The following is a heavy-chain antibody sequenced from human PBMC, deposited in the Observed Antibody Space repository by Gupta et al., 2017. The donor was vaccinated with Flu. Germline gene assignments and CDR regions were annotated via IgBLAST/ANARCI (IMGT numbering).Heavy chain of an antibody. D-gene: IGHD3-9*01. CDR2: INGGSGRST. Sequence: EVHLLASGGDLIQPGNSLRLSCAVSGVTFSEFAFSWVRRAPGKGLEWVPAINGGSGRSTFQADSVKGRLSISRNNSKNMIFLQMDSLRAEDTAVYYCAKGRYFDWTRLFGGSWGQGTLVAVSS. CDR3: AKGRYFDWTRLFGGS. V-gene: IGHV3-23*01. CDR1: GVTFSEFA. J-gene: IGHJ5*02.